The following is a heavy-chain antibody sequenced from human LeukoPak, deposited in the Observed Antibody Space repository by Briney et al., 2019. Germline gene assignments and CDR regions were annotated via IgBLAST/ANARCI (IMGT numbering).Heavy chain of an antibody. D-gene: IGHD3-10*01. CDR2: ICGGST. Sequence: PGGSLRLSCAASGFTFSGYAMSWVRQAPGKGLAWVSAICGGSTYYADSVKGRLTIPRDNSKNTLYVQMNSLRAEDTAVYSCARDIRGSGNYGWFDPWGQGTLVTVSS. J-gene: IGHJ5*02. CDR1: GFTFSGYA. V-gene: IGHV3-23*01. CDR3: ARDIRGSGNYGWFDP.